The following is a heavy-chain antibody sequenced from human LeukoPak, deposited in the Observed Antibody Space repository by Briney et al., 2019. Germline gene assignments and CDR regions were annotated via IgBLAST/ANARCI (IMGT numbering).Heavy chain of an antibody. D-gene: IGHD3-16*01. V-gene: IGHV3-64*01. Sequence: GGSLRLSCAASGFTFSSYAMHWVRQAPGKGLEYVSAICSNGGSTYYANSVKGRFTISRDNSKNTLYLEMNSLRAEDTAVYYCAKDGQPCLGYWGQGTLVTVSS. CDR3: AKDGQPCLGY. J-gene: IGHJ4*02. CDR2: ICSNGGST. CDR1: GFTFSSYA.